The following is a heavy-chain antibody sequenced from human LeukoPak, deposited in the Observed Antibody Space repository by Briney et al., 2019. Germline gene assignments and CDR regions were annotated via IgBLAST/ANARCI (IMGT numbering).Heavy chain of an antibody. Sequence: GGSLRLSCAASGFTFSSYAMGWVRQAPGKGLEWVSAISGSGVATSYADSVRGRFTISRDNSKNTLYLQMNSLRAEDTAVYYCAKDRNYAEGFYYYMDVWGKGTTVTVSS. CDR2: ISGSGVAT. D-gene: IGHD4-17*01. V-gene: IGHV3-23*01. CDR3: AKDRNYAEGFYYYMDV. CDR1: GFTFSSYA. J-gene: IGHJ6*03.